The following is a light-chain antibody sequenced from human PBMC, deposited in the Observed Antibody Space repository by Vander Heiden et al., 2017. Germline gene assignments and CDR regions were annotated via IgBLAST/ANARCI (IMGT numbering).Light chain of an antibody. CDR3: QQRSNWPLT. V-gene: IGKV3-11*01. CDR2: DAA. J-gene: IGKJ4*01. CDR1: QSVNSY. Sequence: IVLTQSPATLSLSPGERATLSCMASQSVNSYLAWYQQKPGQAPRLLIYDAATTAPGIPPRFSGSGSGTDFTLTISTLEPEDFAVYYCQQRSNWPLTFGGGTKVEIK.